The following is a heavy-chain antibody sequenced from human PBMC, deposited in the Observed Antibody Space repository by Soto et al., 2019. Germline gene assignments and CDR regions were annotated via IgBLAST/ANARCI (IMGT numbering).Heavy chain of an antibody. D-gene: IGHD4-17*01. V-gene: IGHV4-59*01. CDR1: GGSISSYY. CDR3: ARYGDYGRDYFDY. J-gene: IGHJ4*02. Sequence: QVQLQESGPGLVKPSETLSLTCTVSGGSISSYYWSWIRQPPGKGLEWIGNMYYSGSTNYNPTLKSRGTISVDTSKNQFSLKLNSVTAADTAVYYCARYGDYGRDYFDYWGQGTLVTVSS. CDR2: MYYSGST.